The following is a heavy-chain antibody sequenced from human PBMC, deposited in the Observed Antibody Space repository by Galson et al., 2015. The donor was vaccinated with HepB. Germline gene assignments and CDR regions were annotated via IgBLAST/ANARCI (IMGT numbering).Heavy chain of an antibody. D-gene: IGHD2-2*01. CDR2: ISSSGSTI. V-gene: IGHV3-48*03. CDR3: ARAPKVPAAMRGYYYYGMDV. CDR1: GFTFSSYE. J-gene: IGHJ6*02. Sequence: SLRLSCAASGFTFSSYEMNWVRQAPGKGLEWVSYISSSGSTIYYADSVKGRFTISRDNAKNSLYLQMNSLRAEDTAVYYCARAPKVPAAMRGYYYYGMDVWGQGTTVTVSS.